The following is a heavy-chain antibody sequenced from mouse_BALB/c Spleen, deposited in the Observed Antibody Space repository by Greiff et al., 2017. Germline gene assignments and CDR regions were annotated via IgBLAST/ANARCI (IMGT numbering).Heavy chain of an antibody. D-gene: IGHD3-3*01. V-gene: IGHV5-9-4*01. CDR2: ISSGGSYT. CDR3: ARGDRYAMDY. CDR1: GFTFSSYA. Sequence: EVKVVESGGGLVKPGGSLKLSCAASGFTFSSYAMSWVRQSPEKRLEWVAEISSGGSYTYYPDTVTGRFTISRDNAKNTLYLEMSSLRSEDTAMYYCARGDRYAMDYWGQGTSVTVSS. J-gene: IGHJ4*01.